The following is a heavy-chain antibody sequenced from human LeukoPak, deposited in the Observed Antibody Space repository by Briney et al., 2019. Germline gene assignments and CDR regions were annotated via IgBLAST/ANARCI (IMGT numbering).Heavy chain of an antibody. D-gene: IGHD3-10*01. CDR2: IYYSGST. CDR3: ARGPRRGIYNGSGSKGGYFDY. V-gene: IGHV4-59*11. Sequence: SETLSLTCTVSGGSISSHYWSWIRQPPGKGLEWIGYIYYSGSTNYNPSLKSRVTISVDTSKNQFSLKLSSVTAADTAVYYCARGPRRGIYNGSGSKGGYFDYWGQGTLVTVSS. CDR1: GGSISSHY. J-gene: IGHJ4*02.